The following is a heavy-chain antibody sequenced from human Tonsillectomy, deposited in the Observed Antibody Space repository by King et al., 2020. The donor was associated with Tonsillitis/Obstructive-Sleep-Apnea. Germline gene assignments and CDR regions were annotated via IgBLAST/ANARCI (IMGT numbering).Heavy chain of an antibody. CDR2: IYYSGSA. CDR3: ARDMVLEAGGDAFDI. D-gene: IGHD2-8*01. Sequence: VQLPESGPGLVKPSETLSLTCTVSGGSISSYYWSWIRQPPGKGLEWIGYIYYSGSANYNPSLKSRVTMSVDRPKNQFSLKLSSVTAADTAVYYCARDMVLEAGGDAFDIWGQGTMVTVSS. V-gene: IGHV4-59*01. J-gene: IGHJ3*02. CDR1: GGSISSYY.